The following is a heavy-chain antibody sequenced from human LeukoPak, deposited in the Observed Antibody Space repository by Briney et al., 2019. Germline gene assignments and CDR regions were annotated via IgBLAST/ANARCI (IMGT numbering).Heavy chain of an antibody. Sequence: PGGYLRLSCAAPGFTVSNYAMQWVRQAPGKGLEWVTVISSGGSNEYYADSVKGRLTISRDNSKNTLYLQMNSLRAEDTAVYYCARVARLSDYYDSSGYSRGGYFDYWGQGTLVTVSS. CDR3: ARVARLSDYYDSSGYSRGGYFDY. V-gene: IGHV3-30-3*01. D-gene: IGHD3-22*01. J-gene: IGHJ4*02. CDR2: ISSGGSNE. CDR1: GFTVSNYA.